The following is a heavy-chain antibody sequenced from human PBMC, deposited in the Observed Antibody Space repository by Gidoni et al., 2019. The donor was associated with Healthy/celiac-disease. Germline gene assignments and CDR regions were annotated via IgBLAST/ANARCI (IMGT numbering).Heavy chain of an antibody. CDR1: GYTLPALS. V-gene: IGHV1-24*01. J-gene: IGHJ4*02. CDR3: ATGHDGHYYDSSGSWGY. D-gene: IGHD3-22*01. CDR2: CEPEDGET. Sequence: QVQLVQSGAEVKKPGASVKVSCKVSGYTLPALSMHWVRQAPGKGLEWMGGCEPEDGETIYAQKFQGRVTMTEDTSTDTAYMERSSMRSEDTAVYCCATGHDGHYYDSSGSWGYWGQGTLVTVSS.